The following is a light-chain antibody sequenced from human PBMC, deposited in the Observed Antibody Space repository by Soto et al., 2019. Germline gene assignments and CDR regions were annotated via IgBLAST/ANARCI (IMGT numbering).Light chain of an antibody. CDR3: QQYGSLTRT. Sequence: ETVWTQSPGTLSLSPGERATLSCRASQTVGSIYLAWYQQKPGQAPRLLIHGASNRASGIPDRFSGSGSGTDFNLTISRLETEDFAVYYCQQYGSLTRTFGQGTKVDIK. V-gene: IGKV3-20*01. CDR2: GAS. J-gene: IGKJ1*01. CDR1: QTVGSIY.